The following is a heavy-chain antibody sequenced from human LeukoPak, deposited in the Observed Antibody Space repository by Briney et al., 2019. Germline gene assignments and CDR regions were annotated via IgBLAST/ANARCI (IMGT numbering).Heavy chain of an antibody. Sequence: GGSLRLSCAASGFTFSGYWMMWVRQAPGKGPECVANIKEDGSEKSYVDSVKGRFTISRDNAKNSLYLQIKSLGAEDTAVYYCARDPAYSELDVWGQGAMVIVSS. CDR1: GFTFSGYW. CDR2: IKEDGSEK. D-gene: IGHD4-11*01. CDR3: ARDPAYSELDV. V-gene: IGHV3-7*01. J-gene: IGHJ3*01.